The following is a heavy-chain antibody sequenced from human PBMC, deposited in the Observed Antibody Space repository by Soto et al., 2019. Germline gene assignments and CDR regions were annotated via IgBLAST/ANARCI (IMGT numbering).Heavy chain of an antibody. CDR1: GGSISSSSYY. D-gene: IGHD2-15*01. V-gene: IGHV4-39*01. CDR3: ASEYCSGGSCYPEYFQH. J-gene: IGHJ1*01. Sequence: SETLSLTCTVSGGSISSSSYYWGWIRQPPGKGLEWIGSIYYSGSTYYNPSLKSRVTISVDTSKNQFSLKLSSVTAADTAVYNCASEYCSGGSCYPEYFQHWGQGTLVTVSS. CDR2: IYYSGST.